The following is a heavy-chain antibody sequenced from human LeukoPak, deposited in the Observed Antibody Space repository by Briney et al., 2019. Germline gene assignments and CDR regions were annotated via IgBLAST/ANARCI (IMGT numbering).Heavy chain of an antibody. CDR2: ICTGNSDP. J-gene: IGHJ4*02. CDR3: ARRLGNWDRFDY. D-gene: IGHD3-16*01. CDR1: GYSFTSYW. V-gene: IGHV5-51*01. Sequence: GESLKIPCKGSGYSFTSYWIGWVRQMPGKGLEWIGIICTGNSDPKYNRSVKVNVTISTDKSIITPYLQWSGLKASDTAMYDCARRLGNWDRFDYWGQGTLVTVSS.